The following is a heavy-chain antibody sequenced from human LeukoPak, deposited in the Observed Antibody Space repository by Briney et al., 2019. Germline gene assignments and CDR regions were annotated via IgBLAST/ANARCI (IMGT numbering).Heavy chain of an antibody. J-gene: IGHJ4*02. CDR1: GFTFSSYG. CDR3: ANGQSSSWAFDY. V-gene: IGHV3-30*18. D-gene: IGHD6-13*01. CDR2: ISYDGSNK. Sequence: PGRSLRLSCAASGFTFSSYGMHWVRQAPGKGLEWVAVISYDGSNKYYTDSVKGRFTISRDNSKNTLYLQMNSLRAEDTAVYYCANGQSSSWAFDYWGQGTLVTVSS.